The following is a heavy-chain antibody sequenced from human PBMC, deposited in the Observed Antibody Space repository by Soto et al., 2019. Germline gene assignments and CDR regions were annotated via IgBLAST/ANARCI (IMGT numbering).Heavy chain of an antibody. CDR3: AKDSLFGWFGELSYFDY. D-gene: IGHD3-10*01. J-gene: IGHJ4*02. V-gene: IGHV3-9*01. CDR1: GFTFDDYA. Sequence: EVQLVESGGGLVQPGSSLRLSCAASGFTFDDYAMHWVRQAPGKGLEWVSGISWNSGSIGYADSVKGRFTISRDNAKNSLYLQMNSLRAEDTALYYCAKDSLFGWFGELSYFDYWGQGTLVTVSS. CDR2: ISWNSGSI.